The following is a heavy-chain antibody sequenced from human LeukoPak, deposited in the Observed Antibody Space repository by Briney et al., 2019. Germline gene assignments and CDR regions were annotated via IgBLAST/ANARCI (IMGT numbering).Heavy chain of an antibody. J-gene: IGHJ3*02. V-gene: IGHV4-30-2*01. Sequence: SETLSPTCAVSGGSISSGGYSWSWIRQPPGKGLEWIGYIYHSGSTYYNPSLKSRVTISVDRSKNQFSLKLSSVTAADTAVYYCARDRDSSGYRAFDIWGQGTMVTVSS. CDR1: GGSISSGGYS. CDR3: ARDRDSSGYRAFDI. D-gene: IGHD3-22*01. CDR2: IYHSGST.